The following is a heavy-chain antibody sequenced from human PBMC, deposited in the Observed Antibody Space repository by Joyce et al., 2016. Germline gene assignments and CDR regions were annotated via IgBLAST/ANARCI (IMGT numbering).Heavy chain of an antibody. J-gene: IGHJ4*02. CDR1: GFTFRSYA. D-gene: IGHD5-12*01. CDR3: AKTIVALFYLDS. Sequence: EVQLLESGGGLVQPGGSLRLSCAASGFTFRSYAMNWVRQAPGKGLEWVSVVTGSGDNTYYADSVKGRFTVSRDNSKNTLYLQMNSLRGEDTAVYFCAKTIVALFYLDSWGQGTLVTVSS. V-gene: IGHV3-23*01. CDR2: VTGSGDNT.